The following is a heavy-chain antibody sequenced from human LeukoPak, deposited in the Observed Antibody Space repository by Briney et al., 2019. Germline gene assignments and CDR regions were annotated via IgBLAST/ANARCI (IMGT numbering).Heavy chain of an antibody. D-gene: IGHD5-24*01. J-gene: IGHJ4*02. CDR2: ISYDGSNN. CDR1: GFTFSSYG. V-gene: IGHV3-30*18. Sequence: GGSLRLSCAASGFTFSSYGMHWVRQAPGKGLEWVAVISYDGSNNYYADSVKGRFTISRDNSKNTLYLQMNSLRAEDTAVYYCAKDLGDGYNPGLLLDYWGQGTLDTVSS. CDR3: AKDLGDGYNPGLLLDY.